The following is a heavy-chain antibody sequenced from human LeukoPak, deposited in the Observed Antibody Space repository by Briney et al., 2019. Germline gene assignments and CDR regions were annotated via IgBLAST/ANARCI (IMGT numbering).Heavy chain of an antibody. CDR3: ARESLGDSFDY. Sequence: ASVKVSCKASGGTFSSYTISWVRQAPGQGLEWMGRIIPILGIANYAQKFQGRVTITADKSTSTAYMELSSLRSEDTAVYYCARESLGDSFDYWGQGTLVTVSS. V-gene: IGHV1-69*04. CDR1: GGTFSSYT. D-gene: IGHD2-21*02. CDR2: IIPILGIA. J-gene: IGHJ4*02.